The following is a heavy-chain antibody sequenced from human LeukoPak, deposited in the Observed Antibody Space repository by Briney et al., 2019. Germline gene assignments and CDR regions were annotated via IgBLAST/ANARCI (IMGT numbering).Heavy chain of an antibody. D-gene: IGHD3-16*01. CDR1: GYSLSSGYY. CDR2: IHHTGNT. CDR3: ARVRLGFDF. Sequence: PSETLSLTCSVSGYSLSSGYYWGWIRQPPGKGLDWIGSIHHTGNTYYNPSLRSRVTMSVDTSKNQFSLNLRSVTAADTAVYYCARVRLGFDFWGQGTLVTVSS. J-gene: IGHJ4*02. V-gene: IGHV4-38-2*02.